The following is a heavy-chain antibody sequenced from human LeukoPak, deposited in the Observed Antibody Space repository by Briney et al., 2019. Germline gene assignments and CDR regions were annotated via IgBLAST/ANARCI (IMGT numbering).Heavy chain of an antibody. D-gene: IGHD3-3*01. CDR2: ISGSGGST. CDR3: AKDVNYDFWSGYRYNWFGP. V-gene: IGHV3-23*01. Sequence: PGGSLRLSRAASGFTFSSYAMSWVRQAPGKGLEWVSAISGSGGSTYYADSVKGRFTISSDNSKNTLYLQMNSLRAEDTAVYYCAKDVNYDFWSGYRYNWFGPWGQGTLVTVSS. J-gene: IGHJ5*02. CDR1: GFTFSSYA.